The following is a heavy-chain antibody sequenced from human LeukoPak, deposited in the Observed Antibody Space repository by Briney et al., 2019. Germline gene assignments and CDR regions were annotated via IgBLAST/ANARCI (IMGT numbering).Heavy chain of an antibody. CDR2: ISGSGGST. V-gene: IGHV3-23*01. J-gene: IGHJ4*02. CDR3: ATVYGGKGNDY. D-gene: IGHD4-23*01. CDR1: GFTFSSYA. Sequence: GGSLRLSCAASGFTFSSYAMSWVRQAPGKGLEWVSAISGSGGSTYYADSVKGLFTISRENSKNTLYLQMTSLRAEDTAVYYCATVYGGKGNDYWGQGTLVTVSS.